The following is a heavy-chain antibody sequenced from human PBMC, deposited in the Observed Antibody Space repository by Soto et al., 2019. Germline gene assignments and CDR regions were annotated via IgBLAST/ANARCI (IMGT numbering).Heavy chain of an antibody. D-gene: IGHD1-26*01. J-gene: IGHJ4*02. CDR3: ATWRHYSGSYCFDY. CDR2: IVPTYDSV. CDR1: GGTLNTYT. Sequence: SVKVSCKASGGTLNTYTINWVRQAPGRRLEWVGQIVPTYDSVNYAENFQGRVTITADKSTKTSFMELSSLKSEDTALYFCATWRHYSGSYCFDYWGQGTLVTVSS. V-gene: IGHV1-69*06.